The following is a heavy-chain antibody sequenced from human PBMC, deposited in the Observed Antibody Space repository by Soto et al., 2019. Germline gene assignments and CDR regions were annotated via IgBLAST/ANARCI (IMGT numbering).Heavy chain of an antibody. Sequence: GGSLRLSCAASGFTFSDYYMSWIRQAPGKGLEWVSYISSSGSTIYYADSVKGRFTISRDNAKNSLYLQMNSLRAEDTAVYYCARTRDYYGSVHPNFDYWGQGTLVTVSS. D-gene: IGHD3-10*01. V-gene: IGHV3-11*01. J-gene: IGHJ4*02. CDR1: GFTFSDYY. CDR2: ISSSGSTI. CDR3: ARTRDYYGSVHPNFDY.